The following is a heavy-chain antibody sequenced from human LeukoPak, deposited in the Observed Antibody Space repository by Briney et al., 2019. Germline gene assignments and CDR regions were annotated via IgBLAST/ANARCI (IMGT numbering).Heavy chain of an antibody. CDR2: ISSSSSYI. D-gene: IGHD3-10*01. V-gene: IGHV3-21*01. CDR1: GFTFSSYE. Sequence: PEGSLRLSCAASGFTFSSYEMNWVRQAPGKGLEWVSSISSSSSYIYYADSVKGRFTISRDNAKNSLYLQMNSLRAEDTAVYYCARDVRTLWFGELPKGGFDYWGQGTLVTVSS. J-gene: IGHJ4*02. CDR3: ARDVRTLWFGELPKGGFDY.